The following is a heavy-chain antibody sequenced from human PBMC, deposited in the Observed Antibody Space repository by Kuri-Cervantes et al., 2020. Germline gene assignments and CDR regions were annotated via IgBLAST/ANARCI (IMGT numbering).Heavy chain of an antibody. J-gene: IGHJ2*01. Sequence: SETLSLTCTVSGGSISSGDYYWSWIRQPPGKGLEWIGYIYYSGSTYYNPSLKSRVTISVDTSKNQFSLKLSSVTAADTAVYYCARRYYYDSSGYYWYFDLWGRGTLVTVSS. D-gene: IGHD3-22*01. CDR1: GGSISSGDYY. CDR2: IYYSGST. CDR3: ARRYYYDSSGYYWYFDL. V-gene: IGHV4-30-4*01.